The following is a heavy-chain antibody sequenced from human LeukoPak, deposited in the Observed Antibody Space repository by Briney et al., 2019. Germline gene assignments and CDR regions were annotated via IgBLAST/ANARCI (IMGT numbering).Heavy chain of an antibody. CDR2: IKQDGSEK. CDR3: GRGMDV. J-gene: IGHJ6*02. Sequence: AGGSLRLSCAASGFTFSNFWMSWVRQAPGKGLEWVANIKQDGSEKYYVDSVKGRFTISRDNAKSSLYLQMNSLRAEDTAVYYCGRGMDVWGQGTTVTVSS. V-gene: IGHV3-7*01. CDR1: GFTFSNFW.